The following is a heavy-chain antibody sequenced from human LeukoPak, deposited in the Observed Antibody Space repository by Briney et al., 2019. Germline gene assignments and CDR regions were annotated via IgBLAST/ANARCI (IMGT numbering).Heavy chain of an antibody. V-gene: IGHV3-21*01. CDR3: ARDLRISREGDDWFDP. CDR2: ISSSSSYI. CDR1: GFTFSNYA. Sequence: GGSLRFSCAASGFTFSNYAMNWVRQAPGKGLEWVSSISSSSSYIYYADSVKGRFTISRDNAKNSLYLQMNSLRAEDTAVYYCARDLRISREGDDWFDPWGQGTLVTVSS. J-gene: IGHJ5*02. D-gene: IGHD5-24*01.